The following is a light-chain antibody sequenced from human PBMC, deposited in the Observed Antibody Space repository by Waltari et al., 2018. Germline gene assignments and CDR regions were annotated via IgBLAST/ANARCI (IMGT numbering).Light chain of an antibody. CDR1: SGPSGNI. Sequence: QLVLTQSPSASASLGASVKLPCTLTSGPSGNILPWPPQQPEKGPRYLMKVNSDGSHNKGDEIPDRFSGSSSGAERYLTISSVQSEDEADYYCQTGGHGTWVFGGGTTLTVL. J-gene: IGLJ3*02. CDR3: QTGGHGTWV. CDR2: VNSDGSH. V-gene: IGLV4-69*01.